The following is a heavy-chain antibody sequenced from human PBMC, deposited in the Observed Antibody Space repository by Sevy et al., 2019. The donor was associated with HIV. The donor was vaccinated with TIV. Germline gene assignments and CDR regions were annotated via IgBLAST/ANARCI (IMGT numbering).Heavy chain of an antibody. V-gene: IGHV3-21*01. J-gene: IGHJ1*01. Sequence: GGSLRLSCVASGFTFSSYTMNWVRQAPGKGLEWVSSITSSSYIYYADSVKGRFTVSRDNAKNSLYLQMNSLRAEDTAVYYCASPTGYGSSRWNFHYRGQGTLVTVSS. CDR2: ITSSSYI. CDR1: GFTFSSYT. D-gene: IGHD6-13*01. CDR3: ASPTGYGSSRWNFHY.